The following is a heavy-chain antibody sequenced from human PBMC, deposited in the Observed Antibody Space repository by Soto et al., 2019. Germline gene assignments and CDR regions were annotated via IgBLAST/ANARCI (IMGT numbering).Heavy chain of an antibody. CDR2: INHSGSN. J-gene: IGHJ6*04. Sequence: SGTLSLTCAVYGGSFSGYYWSWIRQPPGKGLEWIGEINHSGSNNYNPSLKSRVTISVETSKNQFSLKLSSVTAADTAVYYCARYEPLPIEAATPFRYYYYGTDVRGKGTTVAVSS. V-gene: IGHV4-34*01. D-gene: IGHD2-15*01. CDR3: ARYEPLPIEAATPFRYYYYGTDV. CDR1: GGSFSGYY.